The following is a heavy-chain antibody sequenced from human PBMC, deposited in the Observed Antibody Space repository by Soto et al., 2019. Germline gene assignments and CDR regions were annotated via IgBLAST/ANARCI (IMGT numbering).Heavy chain of an antibody. Sequence: QVQLVQSGAEVKKPGSSVKVSCKASGGTFSSYAISWVRQAPGQGLEWMGGIIPIFGTANYAQKFQGRVTITADKSTSTAYMERSSLRSDDTAVYYCARGRRDYYDVSEFDPWGQGTLVTVSS. CDR2: IIPIFGTA. CDR1: GGTFSSYA. D-gene: IGHD3-22*01. CDR3: ARGRRDYYDVSEFDP. V-gene: IGHV1-69*06. J-gene: IGHJ5*02.